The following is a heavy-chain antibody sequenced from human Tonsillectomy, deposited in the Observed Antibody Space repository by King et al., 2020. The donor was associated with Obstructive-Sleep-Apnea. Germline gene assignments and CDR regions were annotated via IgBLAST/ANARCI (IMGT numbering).Heavy chain of an antibody. J-gene: IGHJ3*02. CDR2: IFSNDEK. D-gene: IGHD3-3*01. V-gene: IGHV2-26*01. Sequence: TLKESGPVLVRPTETLTLTCSVSGFSLSNDRMGVSWIRQPPGKALEWLAHIFSNDEKSYSPSLKSRVTISKDTSKSQVVLIMTNMDPVDKPTYYWARLQRITIFGAWDEAFDIWGQGKMVTVSS. CDR1: GFSLSNDRMG. CDR3: ARLQRITIFGAWDEAFDI.